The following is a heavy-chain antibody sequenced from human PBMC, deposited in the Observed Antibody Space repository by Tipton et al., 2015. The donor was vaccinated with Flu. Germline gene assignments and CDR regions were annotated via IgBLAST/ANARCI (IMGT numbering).Heavy chain of an antibody. CDR3: ARHYEETDYSSGWYLQH. J-gene: IGHJ1*01. V-gene: IGHV4-38-2*01. D-gene: IGHD6-19*01. Sequence: TLSLTCSVSGGSVGSPYCWGWVRRPPGKGLEWIGNLCPGSPYYNPSLKSRVTISVDTSKNRFSLKLSSVTAADTAVYYCARHYEETDYSSGWYLQHWGQGTLVTVSS. CDR1: GGSVGSPYC. CDR2: LCPGSP.